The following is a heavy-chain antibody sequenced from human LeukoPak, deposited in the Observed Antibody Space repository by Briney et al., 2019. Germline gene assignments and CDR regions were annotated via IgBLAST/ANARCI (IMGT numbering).Heavy chain of an antibody. CDR2: INPSGGST. J-gene: IGHJ3*02. V-gene: IGHV1-46*01. D-gene: IGHD3-10*01. CDR1: GYTFTSHY. CDR3: ARVLAIYGSGSSFAFDI. Sequence: ASVKVSCKASGYTFTSHYMHWVRQAPGQGLEWMGIINPSGGSTSYAQKFQGRVTMTRDTSTSTVYMELSSLRSEDTAVYYCARVLAIYGSGSSFAFDIWGQGTMVTVSS.